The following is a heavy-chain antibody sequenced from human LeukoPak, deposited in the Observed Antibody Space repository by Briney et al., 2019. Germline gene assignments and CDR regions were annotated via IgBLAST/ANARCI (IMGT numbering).Heavy chain of an antibody. CDR3: VRLWDNSGFFGY. Sequence: GGSLRLSCVASGFTFSNHWMSWVRQAPGKGLEWVANIQKDGSEKHNVASVEGRFTISRDNAENSLFLQLNSLRADDTAVYYCVRLWDNSGFFGYWGQGALVTVSS. D-gene: IGHD3-22*01. J-gene: IGHJ4*02. CDR2: IQKDGSEK. CDR1: GFTFSNHW. V-gene: IGHV3-7*01.